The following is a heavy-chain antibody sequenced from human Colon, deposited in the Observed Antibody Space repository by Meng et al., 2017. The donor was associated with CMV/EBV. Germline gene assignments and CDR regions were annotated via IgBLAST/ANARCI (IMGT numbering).Heavy chain of an antibody. D-gene: IGHD3-16*02. CDR3: ARGGGFIHGSFVHFDY. CDR1: GGSLSGYF. Sequence: SETLSLTCGVYGGSLSGYFWSWIRQSPGKGLEWVGEINHHGSLNYNPSLESRITILIDKSKKQFSLELSSVTAADTAVYYCARGGGFIHGSFVHFDYWGQGALVTVSS. J-gene: IGHJ4*02. V-gene: IGHV4-34*01. CDR2: INHHGSL.